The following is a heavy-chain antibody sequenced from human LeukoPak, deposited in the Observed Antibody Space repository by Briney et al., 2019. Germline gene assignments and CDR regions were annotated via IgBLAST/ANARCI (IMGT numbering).Heavy chain of an antibody. J-gene: IGHJ4*02. CDR1: GGSFSGYY. Sequence: SETLSLTCAVYGGSFSGYYWSWIRQPPGKGLEWIGEINHSGSTNYNPSLKSRVTISVDTSKNQFSLKLSSVTAADTAVYYCARDKRRGGYSYGLFDYWGQGTLVTVSS. V-gene: IGHV4-34*01. D-gene: IGHD5-18*01. CDR3: ARDKRRGGYSYGLFDY. CDR2: INHSGST.